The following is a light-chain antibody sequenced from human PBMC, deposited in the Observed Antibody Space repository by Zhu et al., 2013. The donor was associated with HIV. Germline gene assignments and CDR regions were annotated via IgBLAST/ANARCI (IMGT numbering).Light chain of an antibody. V-gene: IGLV3-21*02. Sequence: SYELTQPPSVSVAPGETAKIPCAGNNIGSQTVHWYHQKPGQAPVLVVYDDSDRPSGIPERFSGSNSGDTATLTISRVESGDEADYYCQVWDSSSDLVVFGGGTKLTVL. CDR1: NIGSQT. J-gene: IGLJ2*01. CDR3: QVWDSSSDLVV. CDR2: DDS.